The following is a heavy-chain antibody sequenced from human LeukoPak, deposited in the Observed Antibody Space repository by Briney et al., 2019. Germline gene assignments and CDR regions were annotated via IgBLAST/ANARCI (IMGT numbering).Heavy chain of an antibody. D-gene: IGHD2-8*01. V-gene: IGHV1-18*01. CDR2: ISAYNGNT. CDR3: ARDFLGYCTNGVCSSQDY. Sequence: GASVKVSCKASGYTFTSYGISWVLQAPGQGLEWMGWISAYNGNTNYAQKLQGRVTMTTDTSTSTAYMELRSLRSDDTAVYYCARDFLGYCTNGVCSSQDYWGQGTLVTVSS. CDR1: GYTFTSYG. J-gene: IGHJ4*02.